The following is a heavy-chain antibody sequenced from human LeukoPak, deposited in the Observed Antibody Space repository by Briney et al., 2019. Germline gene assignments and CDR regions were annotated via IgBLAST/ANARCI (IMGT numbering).Heavy chain of an antibody. V-gene: IGHV4-59*01. CDR3: AKLTGTYFDY. Sequence: KPSETLSLTCTVSGGSISTYYWSWIRQPPGKGLEWIAYIYYTGSTNYNPSLKSRVTISVDTSENQFSLRLSSVTAADTAVYYCAKLTGTYFDYWGQGTLVTVSS. CDR1: GGSISTYY. D-gene: IGHD7-27*01. CDR2: IYYTGST. J-gene: IGHJ4*02.